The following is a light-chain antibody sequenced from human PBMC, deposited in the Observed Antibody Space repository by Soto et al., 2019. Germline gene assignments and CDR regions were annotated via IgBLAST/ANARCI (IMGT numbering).Light chain of an antibody. CDR2: DVS. Sequence: QSALTQPRSVSGSPGQSVTISCTGTSSDVGGYNYVSWYQQHPGKVPKLMIYDVSKRPSGVPDRFSGSKSGNTASLTISGLQAEDEADHYCCSYAGSYTLVFGGGTKVTVL. V-gene: IGLV2-11*01. J-gene: IGLJ3*02. CDR1: SSDVGGYNY. CDR3: CSYAGSYTLV.